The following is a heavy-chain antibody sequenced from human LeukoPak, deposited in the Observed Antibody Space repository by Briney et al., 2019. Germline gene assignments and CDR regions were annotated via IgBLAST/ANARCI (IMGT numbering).Heavy chain of an antibody. V-gene: IGHV4-34*01. CDR1: GGSFSGYY. CDR3: ARGSAARQDYYYYMDV. D-gene: IGHD6-6*01. J-gene: IGHJ6*03. CDR2: INHSGST. Sequence: SETLSLTCAVYGGSFSGYYWSWIRQPPGKGLEWIGEINHSGSTNYNPSLKSRVTISVDTSKNQFSLKLSSVTAADTAVYYCARGSAARQDYYYYMDVWGKGTTVTVSS.